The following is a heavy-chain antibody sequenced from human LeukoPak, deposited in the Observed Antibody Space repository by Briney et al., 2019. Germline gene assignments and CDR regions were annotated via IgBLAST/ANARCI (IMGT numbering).Heavy chain of an antibody. V-gene: IGHV4-59*01. Sequence: PSETLSLTCTVSGGSISSYYWSWIRQPPGKGLEWIGYIYYSGSNNYNPSLKSRVTISVDTSKNQFSLKLSSVTAADTAVYYCARTYDFWSGPRFDYWGQGTLVTVSS. CDR1: GGSISSYY. J-gene: IGHJ4*02. CDR2: IYYSGSN. D-gene: IGHD3-3*01. CDR3: ARTYDFWSGPRFDY.